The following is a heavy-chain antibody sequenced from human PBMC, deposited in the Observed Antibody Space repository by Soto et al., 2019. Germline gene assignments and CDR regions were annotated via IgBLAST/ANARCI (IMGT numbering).Heavy chain of an antibody. D-gene: IGHD2-2*01. CDR1: GFTFSSYA. CDR3: ARAARCSSTSCPPFDY. J-gene: IGHJ4*02. V-gene: IGHV3-30*14. CDR2: ISYDGSNK. Sequence: LRLSCAASGFTFSSYAMHWVRQAPGKGLEWVAVISYDGSNKYYADSVKGRFTISRDNSKNTLYLQMNSLRAEDTAVYYCARAARCSSTSCPPFDYWGQGTLVTVSS.